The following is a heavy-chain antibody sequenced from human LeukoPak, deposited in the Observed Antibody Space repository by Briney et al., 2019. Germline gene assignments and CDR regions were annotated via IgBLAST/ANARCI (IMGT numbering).Heavy chain of an antibody. J-gene: IGHJ4*02. CDR1: GGSISSYY. V-gene: IGHV4-59*08. Sequence: SETLSLTCTVSGGSISSYYWSWIRQPPGKGLEWIGYIYCSGSTNYNPSLKSRVTISVDTSKNQFSLKLSSVTAAGTAVYYCARHQIDYGDYVYFDYWGQGTLVTVSS. CDR3: ARHQIDYGDYVYFDY. D-gene: IGHD4-17*01. CDR2: IYCSGST.